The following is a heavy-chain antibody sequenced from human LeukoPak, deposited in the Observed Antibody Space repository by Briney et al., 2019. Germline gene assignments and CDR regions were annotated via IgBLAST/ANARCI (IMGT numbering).Heavy chain of an antibody. CDR2: IYTSGST. J-gene: IGHJ4*02. CDR1: SGSISSGSYY. V-gene: IGHV4-61*02. D-gene: IGHD4/OR15-4a*01. Sequence: SQTLSLTCTVSSGSISSGSYYWSWIRQPAGKGLEWIGRIYTSGSTNYNPSLKSRVTISVDTSKNQFSLKLSSVTAADTAVYYCARGVLYWGQGTLVTVSS. CDR3: ARGVLY.